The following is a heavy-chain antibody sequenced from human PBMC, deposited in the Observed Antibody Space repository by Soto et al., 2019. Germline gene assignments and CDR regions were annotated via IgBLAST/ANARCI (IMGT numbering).Heavy chain of an antibody. CDR2: ISSDGSKI. Sequence: QVQLVESGGGVVQPGRSLRLYCAASGFTFSTYGMHWVRQAPGKGLEWVAVISSDGSKIYYADSGKGRFTISRDNSKNTLYLQMNSLRAEDTAVYYCAMAGYCTNGVCHSFYYFGMDVWGQGTTVTVSS. D-gene: IGHD2-8*01. CDR1: GFTFSTYG. V-gene: IGHV3-30*03. CDR3: AMAGYCTNGVCHSFYYFGMDV. J-gene: IGHJ6*02.